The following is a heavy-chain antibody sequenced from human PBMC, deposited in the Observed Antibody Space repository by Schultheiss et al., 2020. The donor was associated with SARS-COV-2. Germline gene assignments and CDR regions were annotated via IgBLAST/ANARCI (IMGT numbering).Heavy chain of an antibody. CDR3: AKCFTSFIYAMDV. CDR2: ISPSGSTI. J-gene: IGHJ6*02. CDR1: GFTFSSYS. Sequence: GGSLRLSCAASGFTFSSYSMNWVRQAPGKGLEWVSYISPSGSTIYYADSVKGRFTISRDNAKNSLYLQMNSLRAEDTAVYYCAKCFTSFIYAMDVWGQGTLVTVSS. D-gene: IGHD2-2*01. V-gene: IGHV3-48*04.